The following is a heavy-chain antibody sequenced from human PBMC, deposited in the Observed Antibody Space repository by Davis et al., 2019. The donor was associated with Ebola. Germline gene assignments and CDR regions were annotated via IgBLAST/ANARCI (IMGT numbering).Heavy chain of an antibody. Sequence: MPGGSLRLSCTVSGGSISSYYWSWIRQSPGKGLEWIGYIHYSGNTNYNPSLKSRVTISKDTSKNQFSLKLSSVTAADTAVYYCARQNAATEVYDYWGQGTLVTVSS. V-gene: IGHV4-59*08. J-gene: IGHJ4*02. D-gene: IGHD1-1*01. CDR1: GGSISSYY. CDR2: IHYSGNT. CDR3: ARQNAATEVYDY.